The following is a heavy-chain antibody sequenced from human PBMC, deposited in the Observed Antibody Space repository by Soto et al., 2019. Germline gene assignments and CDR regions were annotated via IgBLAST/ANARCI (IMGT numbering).Heavy chain of an antibody. Sequence: QVQLVESGGGVVQPGRSLRLSCAASGFTFSSYAMHWVRQAPGKGLEWVAVISYDGSNKYYADSVKGRFTISRDNSKNTLYLQMNSLRAEDTAVYYCARSVGTKGYGHYWGQGTLVTVSS. CDR3: ARSVGTKGYGHY. V-gene: IGHV3-30-3*01. J-gene: IGHJ4*02. CDR2: ISYDGSNK. CDR1: GFTFSSYA. D-gene: IGHD1-1*01.